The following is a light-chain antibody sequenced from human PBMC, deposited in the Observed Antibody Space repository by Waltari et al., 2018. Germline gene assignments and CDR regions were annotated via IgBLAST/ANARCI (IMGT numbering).Light chain of an antibody. CDR3: SSYSGTTTFVL. J-gene: IGLJ3*02. CDR2: DVS. CDR1: NSDIGGYKF. Sequence: QSGLTQPASVSGSPGQSITITCTGTNSDIGGYKFVSWYQEHPGKVPKLILFDVSERPSGVSNRFSGSKSGNTASLTISGLQAEDEAHYYCSSYSGTTTFVLFGGGTKLTVL. V-gene: IGLV2-14*03.